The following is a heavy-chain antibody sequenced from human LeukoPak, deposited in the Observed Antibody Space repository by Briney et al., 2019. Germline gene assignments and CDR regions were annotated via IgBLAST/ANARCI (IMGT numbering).Heavy chain of an antibody. CDR2: IYPGYSDT. CDR3: ARQRRYYDSSGYYYVSSPFDY. D-gene: IGHD3-22*01. Sequence: GESLKISCKGSGYSFTSYWIGWVRQMPGKGLEWMGIIYPGYSDTRYSPSFQGQVTISADKSISTAYLQWSSLKASDTAMYYCARQRRYYDSSGYYYVSSPFDYWGQGTLVTVTS. J-gene: IGHJ4*02. CDR1: GYSFTSYW. V-gene: IGHV5-51*01.